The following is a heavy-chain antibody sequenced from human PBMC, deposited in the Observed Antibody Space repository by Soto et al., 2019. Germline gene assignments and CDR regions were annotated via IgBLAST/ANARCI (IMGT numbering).Heavy chain of an antibody. Sequence: SETLSLSCAVSGYSIASGYYWAWIRQSPGKGLEWIGSIYHAGSVYYNPSLNSRVAVSLDTSKNHFSLKLTSVTAADTAVYYCARTFDYYGMDVWGQGTTVTVSS. J-gene: IGHJ6*02. CDR3: ARTFDYYGMDV. CDR1: GYSIASGYY. CDR2: IYHAGSV. V-gene: IGHV4-38-2*01.